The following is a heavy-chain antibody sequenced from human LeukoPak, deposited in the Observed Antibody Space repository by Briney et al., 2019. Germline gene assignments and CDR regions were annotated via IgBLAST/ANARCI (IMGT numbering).Heavy chain of an antibody. V-gene: IGHV1-69*13. D-gene: IGHD6-13*01. CDR3: ARDLGKRSAAGRGGLHY. CDR2: IIPIFGTA. CDR1: GGTFSSYA. Sequence: ASVNVSCKASGGTFSSYAISWVRQAPGQGLEWMGGIIPIFGTANYAQKFQGRVTITADESTSTAYMELSSLRSEDTAVYYCARDLGKRSAAGRGGLHYWGQGTLVTVSS. J-gene: IGHJ4*02.